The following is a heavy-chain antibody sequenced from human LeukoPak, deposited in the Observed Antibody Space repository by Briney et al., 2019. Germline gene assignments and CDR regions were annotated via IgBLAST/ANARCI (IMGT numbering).Heavy chain of an antibody. Sequence: GASVKVSCKASGYTFTNYYIHWVRQAPGQGLEWMGIINPSGSSTSYAQKFQGRVTMTRDRSTSTVYMELSSLRSEDTAVYYCAGGTTSTKGAFDMWGQGTMVTVSS. J-gene: IGHJ3*02. D-gene: IGHD1-26*01. CDR1: GYTFTNYY. CDR2: INPSGSST. CDR3: AGGTTSTKGAFDM. V-gene: IGHV1-46*01.